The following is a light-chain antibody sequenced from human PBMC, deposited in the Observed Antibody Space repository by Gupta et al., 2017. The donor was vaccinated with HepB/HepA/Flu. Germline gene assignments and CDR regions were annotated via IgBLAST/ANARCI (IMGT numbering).Light chain of an antibody. CDR1: QSVLYSSNNKNY. CDR2: WAS. J-gene: IGKJ5*01. CDR3: QKYYSPPPIT. V-gene: IGKV4-1*01. Sequence: DIVMTQSPDSLAVSLGERATINCKSRQSVLYSSNNKNYLAWYQQKPGQPPKLLIYWASTRESGVPDRFSGSGSGTDFTLTISSLQAEDVAVYYCQKYYSPPPITFGQGTRLEIK.